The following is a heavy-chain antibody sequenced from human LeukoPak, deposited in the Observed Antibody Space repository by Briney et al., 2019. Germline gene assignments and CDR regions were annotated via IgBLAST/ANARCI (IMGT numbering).Heavy chain of an antibody. D-gene: IGHD2-2*01. J-gene: IGHJ3*02. V-gene: IGHV4-34*01. CDR1: GGSFSGYY. CDR3: ARSPTYHDS. CDR2: INHSGST. Sequence: SETLSLTCAVYGGSFSGYYWSWIRQPPGKGLEWIGEINHSGSTNYNPSLKSRVTISVDTSKNQFSLKLSSVTAADTAVYYCARSPTYHDSWGQGTMVTVSS.